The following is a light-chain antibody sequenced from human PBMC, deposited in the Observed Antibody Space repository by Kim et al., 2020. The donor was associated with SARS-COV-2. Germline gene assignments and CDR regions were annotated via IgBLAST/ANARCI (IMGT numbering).Light chain of an antibody. CDR2: DAS. V-gene: IGKV3-11*01. CDR1: QSVSSY. J-gene: IGKJ4*01. Sequence: PATLSLSPGERATLSCRASQSVSSYLAWYQQKPGQAPRLLIYDASNRATGIPARFSGSGSGTDFTLTISSLEPEDFAVYYCQQRSNWPPSLT. CDR3: QQRSNWPPSLT.